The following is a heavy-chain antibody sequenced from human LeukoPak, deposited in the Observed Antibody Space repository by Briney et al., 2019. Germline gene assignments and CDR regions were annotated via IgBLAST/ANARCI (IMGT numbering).Heavy chain of an antibody. Sequence: PSETLSLTCAVYGGSFSGYYWSWIRQPPGKGLEWIGEINHSGSTNYNPSLKSRVTISVDTSKNQFSLKLSSVTAAGTAVYYCARGLIYYDSSGYYYLSSKGYYFDYWGQGTLVTVSS. J-gene: IGHJ4*02. D-gene: IGHD3-22*01. CDR1: GGSFSGYY. V-gene: IGHV4-34*01. CDR2: INHSGST. CDR3: ARGLIYYDSSGYYYLSSKGYYFDY.